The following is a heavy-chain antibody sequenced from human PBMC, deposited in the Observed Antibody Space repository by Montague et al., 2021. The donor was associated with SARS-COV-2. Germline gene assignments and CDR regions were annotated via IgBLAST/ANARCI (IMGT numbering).Heavy chain of an antibody. CDR1: GTSFSGYY. J-gene: IGHJ6*03. D-gene: IGHD2-2*02. V-gene: IGHV4-34*01. CDR2: IDHSGSA. CDR3: ARLGEGVVPAPILGVGPYYSYFYVDV. Sequence: SETLSLTCAVHGTSFSGYYWNWIRQPPGKGLEWIGEIDHSGSANYNPSLKRRVTISVDTSKNQFSLKLNSVTAADTAVYYCARLGEGVVPAPILGVGPYYSYFYVDVWGKGATVTVSS.